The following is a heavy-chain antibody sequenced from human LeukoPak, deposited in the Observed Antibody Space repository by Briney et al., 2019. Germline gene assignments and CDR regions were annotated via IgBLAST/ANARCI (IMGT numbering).Heavy chain of an antibody. Sequence: PGRSLRLSCAASGFTFSSYAMHWVRQAPGKGLEWVAVISYDGSNKYYADSVKGRFTISRDNSKNTLYLQMSSLRAEDTAVYYCARASYPMARFLEIDPWGQGTLVTVSS. V-gene: IGHV3-30*04. CDR2: ISYDGSNK. D-gene: IGHD3-10*01. CDR1: GFTFSSYA. J-gene: IGHJ5*02. CDR3: ARASYPMARFLEIDP.